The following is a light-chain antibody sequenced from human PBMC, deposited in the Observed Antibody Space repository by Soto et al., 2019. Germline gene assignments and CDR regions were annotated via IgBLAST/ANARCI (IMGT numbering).Light chain of an antibody. J-gene: IGKJ5*01. CDR1: HNVTSN. CDR2: RAS. V-gene: IGKV3-15*01. CDR3: QQRSNWPPIT. Sequence: EIVMTQSPATLSVSPGERVTLSCSASHNVTSNLAWYQQKPGQAPRLLIYRASTRATDIAARFSGSGSGTDFTLTISSLEPEDFAVYYCQQRSNWPPITFGQGTRLE.